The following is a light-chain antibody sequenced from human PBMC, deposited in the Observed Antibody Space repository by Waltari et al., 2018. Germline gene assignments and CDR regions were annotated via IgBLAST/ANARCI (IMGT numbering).Light chain of an antibody. J-gene: IGKJ5*01. CDR1: PDINNY. CDR3: QQYANVPPT. CDR2: EAS. V-gene: IGKV1-33*01. Sequence: IQMTQSPSSLSASVGDRVTITCQASPDINNYLNWYQQKPGKAPKLLIYEASNLETGVPSRFSGSGSGTDFTFTISSLQPEDIATYYCQQYANVPPTFGQGTRLEIE.